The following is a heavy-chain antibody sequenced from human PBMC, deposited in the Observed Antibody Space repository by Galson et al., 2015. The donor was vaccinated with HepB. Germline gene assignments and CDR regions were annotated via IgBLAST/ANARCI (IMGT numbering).Heavy chain of an antibody. CDR3: ARVKGGLFVT. J-gene: IGHJ3*02. CDR2: TYYRSKWQN. CDR1: GDSVSSNSFT. V-gene: IGHV6-1*01. Sequence: CAISGDSVSSNSFTWNWIRQSPSRGPEWLGRTYYRSKWQNDYAVSVKSRITINPDTSKNQFSLHLNSVTPEDTAVYYCARVKGGLFVTWGQGTMVIVSS. D-gene: IGHD3-16*01.